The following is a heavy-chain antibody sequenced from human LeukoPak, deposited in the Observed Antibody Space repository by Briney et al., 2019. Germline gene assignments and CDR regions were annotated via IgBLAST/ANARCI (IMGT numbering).Heavy chain of an antibody. J-gene: IGHJ4*02. Sequence: ASVKVSCKASRYTFTSYYMHWVRQAPGQGLEWMGIINPSGGSTSYAQKFQGRVTMTRDMSTSTVYMELSSLRSEDTAVYYCARAIGELFDYWGQGTLVTVSS. D-gene: IGHD3-10*01. V-gene: IGHV1-46*01. CDR3: ARAIGELFDY. CDR2: INPSGGST. CDR1: RYTFTSYY.